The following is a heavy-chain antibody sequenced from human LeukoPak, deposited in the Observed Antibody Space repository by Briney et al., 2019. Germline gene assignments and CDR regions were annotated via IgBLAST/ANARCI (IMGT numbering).Heavy chain of an antibody. CDR3: VRTVPRAGGSSSWHLDY. V-gene: IGHV4-59*08. CDR2: IYYSGST. J-gene: IGHJ4*02. CDR1: GGSISSYY. Sequence: PSETLSLTCTVSGGSISSYYWSWIRQPPGKGLEWIGYIYYSGSTNYNPSLKSRVTISVDTSKNQFSLKLSSVTAADTAVYYCVRTVPRAGGSSSWHLDYWGRGTLVTVSS. D-gene: IGHD2-2*01.